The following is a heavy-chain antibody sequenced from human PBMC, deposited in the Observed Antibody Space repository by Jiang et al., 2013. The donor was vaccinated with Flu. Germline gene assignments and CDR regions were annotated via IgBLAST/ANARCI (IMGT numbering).Heavy chain of an antibody. CDR1: GGTFSSYG. D-gene: IGHD6-19*01. CDR2: ISAYNGNT. Sequence: SVKVSCKASGGTFSSYGISWVRQAPGQGLEWMGWISAYNGNTNYAQKLQGRVTMTTDTSTSTAYMELRSLRSDDTAVYYCARDSSGWKQDYWYFDLWGRGTLVTVSS. V-gene: IGHV1-18*01. CDR3: ARDSSGWKQDYWYFDL. J-gene: IGHJ2*01.